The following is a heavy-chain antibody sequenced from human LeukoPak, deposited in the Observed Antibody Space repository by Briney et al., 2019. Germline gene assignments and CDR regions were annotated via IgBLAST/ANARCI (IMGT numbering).Heavy chain of an antibody. J-gene: IGHJ4*02. CDR3: AKVRGSSWYYSD. Sequence: GGSLRLSCAASGFTFSSYAMSWVRQAPGKRLEWVSAISGGGGSTYYADSVKGRFTISRDNSKNTLYLQMNSLRAEDTAVYYCAKVRGSSWYYSDWGQGTLVTVSS. D-gene: IGHD6-13*01. CDR2: ISGGGGST. V-gene: IGHV3-23*01. CDR1: GFTFSSYA.